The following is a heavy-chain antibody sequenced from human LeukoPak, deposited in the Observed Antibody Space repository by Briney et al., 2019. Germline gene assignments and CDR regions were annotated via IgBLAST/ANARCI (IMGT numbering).Heavy chain of an antibody. D-gene: IGHD6-13*01. CDR2: ISGSGGST. CDR1: GGTFSSYA. CDR3: AKPVYEGIAAADAVPYYYYYYMDV. V-gene: IGHV3-23*01. Sequence: SCKASGGTFSSYAISWVRQAPGKGLEWVSAISGSGGSTYYADSVKGRFTISRDNSKNTLYLQMNSLRAEDTAVYYCAKPVYEGIAAADAVPYYYYYYMDVWGKGTTVTISS. J-gene: IGHJ6*03.